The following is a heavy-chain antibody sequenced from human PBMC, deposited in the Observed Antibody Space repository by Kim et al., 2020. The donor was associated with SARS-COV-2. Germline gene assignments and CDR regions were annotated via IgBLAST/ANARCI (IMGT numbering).Heavy chain of an antibody. Sequence: GGSLRLSCAASGFIFSNYAMGWVRQAPGKGLEWVSGISGSGGRTYYADSVKGRFTISRDNSKNTVTLQMNSLRAEDTAVYYCAKFMGGTNGPTDYWGQGTLVTVSS. CDR2: ISGSGGRT. J-gene: IGHJ4*02. CDR3: AKFMGGTNGPTDY. CDR1: GFIFSNYA. V-gene: IGHV3-23*01. D-gene: IGHD1-26*01.